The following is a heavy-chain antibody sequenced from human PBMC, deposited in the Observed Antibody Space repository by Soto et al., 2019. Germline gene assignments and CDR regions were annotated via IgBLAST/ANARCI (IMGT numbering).Heavy chain of an antibody. V-gene: IGHV3-66*01. D-gene: IGHD5-12*01. CDR3: ARDQVGYSGYDFVDY. J-gene: IGHJ4*02. CDR1: GFTVSSNY. Sequence: ESGGGLVQPGGSLRLSCAASGFTVSSNYMSWVRQAPGKGLEWVSVIYSGGSTYYADSVKGRFTISRDNSKNTLYLQMNSLTAEDTAVYYCARDQVGYSGYDFVDYWGQGTLVTVSS. CDR2: IYSGGST.